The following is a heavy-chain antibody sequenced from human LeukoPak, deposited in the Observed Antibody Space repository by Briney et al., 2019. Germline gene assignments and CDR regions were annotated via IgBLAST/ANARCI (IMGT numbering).Heavy chain of an antibody. V-gene: IGHV3-23*01. CDR1: GFPFSSYA. J-gene: IGHJ4*02. Sequence: GGSLRLSFAASGFPFSSYAMSWGRPAPGKGLEGVSAIIGSGGSTYNSDSVKGRFTISRDNSKNTLYLQMNSLRAEDTAVYYCARGSLYDILTGYQYYFDYWGQGTLVTVPS. CDR3: ARGSLYDILTGYQYYFDY. D-gene: IGHD3-9*01. CDR2: IIGSGGST.